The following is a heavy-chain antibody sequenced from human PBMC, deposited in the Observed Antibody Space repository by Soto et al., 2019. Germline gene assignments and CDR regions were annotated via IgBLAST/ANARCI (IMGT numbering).Heavy chain of an antibody. CDR2: ITGSGGST. J-gene: IGHJ4*02. D-gene: IGHD4-17*01. Sequence: GGSLRLSCAASGFSFSDYWMHWVRQAPGKGLEWVSVITGSGGSTYYADSVKGRFTISRDTSKNTLFLQMNSLRAEDTAVYYCAKDRYGDYGGIDYWGQGTMVTVSS. CDR1: GFSFSDYW. V-gene: IGHV3-23*01. CDR3: AKDRYGDYGGIDY.